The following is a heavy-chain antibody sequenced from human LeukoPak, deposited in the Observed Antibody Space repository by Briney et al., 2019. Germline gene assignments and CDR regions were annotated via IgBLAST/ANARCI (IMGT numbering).Heavy chain of an antibody. CDR2: ISSSSSTI. CDR1: GFTFSSYS. V-gene: IGHV3-48*02. CDR3: ARDYYGSGSYYKTTNWFDP. J-gene: IGHJ5*02. Sequence: GGSLRLSCAASGFTFSSYSMNWVRQAPGKGLEWVSYISSSSSTIYYADSVKGRFTISRDNAKNSLYLQMNSLRDEDTAVYYCARDYYGSGSYYKTTNWFDPWGQGTLVTVSS. D-gene: IGHD3-10*01.